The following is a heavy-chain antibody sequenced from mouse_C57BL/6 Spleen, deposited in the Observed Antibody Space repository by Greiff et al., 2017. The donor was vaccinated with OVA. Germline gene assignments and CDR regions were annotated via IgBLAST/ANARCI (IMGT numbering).Heavy chain of an antibody. CDR2: IHPNSGST. Sequence: QVQLKQPGAELVKPGASVKLSCKASGYTFTSYWMHWVKQRPGQGLEWIGMIHPNSGSTNYNEKFKSKATLTVDKSSSTAYMQLSSLTSEDSAVYYFARSGYDWYFEVWGTGTTVTVSS. J-gene: IGHJ1*03. CDR1: GYTFTSYW. CDR3: ARSGYDWYFEV. V-gene: IGHV1-64*01. D-gene: IGHD2-2*01.